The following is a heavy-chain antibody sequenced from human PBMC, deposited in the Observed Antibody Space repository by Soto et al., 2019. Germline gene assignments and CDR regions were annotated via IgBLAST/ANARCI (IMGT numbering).Heavy chain of an antibody. CDR2: INWDGDFL. D-gene: IGHD6-6*01. CDR1: GITFDDFA. V-gene: IGHV3-9*01. J-gene: IGHJ4*01. CDR3: ALGSRSSFYSLNY. Sequence: EVQLVESGGGLVQPGRSLRLSCAASGITFDDFAMHWVRQAPGKGLEWVSGINWDGDFLDYVDSVKGRLTISRDKAKNSLYLQTSSLRREDTALYFCALGSRSSFYSLNYWGHGTRVTVSS.